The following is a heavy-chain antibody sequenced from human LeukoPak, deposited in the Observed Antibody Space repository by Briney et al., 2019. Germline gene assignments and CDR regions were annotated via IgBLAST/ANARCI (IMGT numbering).Heavy chain of an antibody. V-gene: IGHV4-59*08. CDR1: GGSISSYY. CDR3: ARHRGIAAAVYYFDY. CDR2: IYYSGST. Sequence: SETLSLTCTVSGGSISSYYWSWIRQPPGKGLEWIGYIYYSGSTNYNPSLKSRVTISVDTSKNQFSLKLSSVTAADTAVYYCARHRGIAAAVYYFDYWGQGTLVTVSS. J-gene: IGHJ4*02. D-gene: IGHD6-13*01.